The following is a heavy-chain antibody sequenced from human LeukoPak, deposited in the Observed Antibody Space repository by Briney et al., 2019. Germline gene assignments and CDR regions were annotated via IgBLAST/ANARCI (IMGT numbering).Heavy chain of an antibody. CDR1: GFTFSSYA. CDR3: ARDKSGELAIAYYFDY. CDR2: ISGSGGST. Sequence: GGSLRLSCAASGFTFSSYAMSWVRQAPGKGLEWVSAISGSGGSTYYADSVKGRFTISRDNSKNTLYLQMNSLRAEDTAVYYCARDKSGELAIAYYFDYWGQGTLVTVSS. V-gene: IGHV3-23*01. D-gene: IGHD1-1*01. J-gene: IGHJ4*02.